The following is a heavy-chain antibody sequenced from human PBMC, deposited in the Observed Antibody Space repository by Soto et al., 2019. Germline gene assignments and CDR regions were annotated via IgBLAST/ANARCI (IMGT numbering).Heavy chain of an antibody. V-gene: IGHV4-31*03. CDR1: GGSISSGGYY. J-gene: IGHJ6*02. D-gene: IGHD4-17*01. Sequence: SETLSLTCTVSGGSISSGGYYWSWIRQHPGKGLEWIGYIYYSGSTYYNPSLKSRVTISVDTSKNQFSLKLSSVTAADTAVYYCAREGSTVVMDYYYCMDVWGQGTTGTGSS. CDR2: IYYSGST. CDR3: AREGSTVVMDYYYCMDV.